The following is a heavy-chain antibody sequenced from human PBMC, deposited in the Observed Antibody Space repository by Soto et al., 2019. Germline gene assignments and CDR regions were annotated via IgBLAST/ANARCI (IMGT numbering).Heavy chain of an antibody. Sequence: QVQLVESGGGVVQPGRSLRLSCAASGFTFSSYAMHWVRQAPGKGLEWVAVISYDGSNKYYADSVKGRFTISRDNSKNTLYLQMNSLRAGDRAVYYCARGMKLKRAALYYYYGMDVWGQGTTVTVSS. J-gene: IGHJ6*02. D-gene: IGHD2-15*01. CDR1: GFTFSSYA. CDR3: ARGMKLKRAALYYYYGMDV. CDR2: ISYDGSNK. V-gene: IGHV3-30-3*01.